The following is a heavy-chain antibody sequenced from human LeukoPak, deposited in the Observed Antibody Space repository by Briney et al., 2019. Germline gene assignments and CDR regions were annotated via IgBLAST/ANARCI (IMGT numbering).Heavy chain of an antibody. CDR3: ARQNPILQLALAFDI. CDR1: GGSISSSSYY. CDR2: IYHSGST. Sequence: SETLSLTCTVSGGSISSSSYYWGWIRQPPGKGLEWIGEIYHSGSTNYNPSLKSRVTISVDTSKNQFSLKLSSVTAADTAVYYCARQNPILQLALAFDIWGQGTMVTVSS. D-gene: IGHD2-15*01. J-gene: IGHJ3*02. V-gene: IGHV4-39*01.